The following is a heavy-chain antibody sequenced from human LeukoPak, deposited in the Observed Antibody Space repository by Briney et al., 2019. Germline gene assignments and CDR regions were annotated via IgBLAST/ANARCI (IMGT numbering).Heavy chain of an antibody. CDR1: GGSISSYY. Sequence: SETLSLTCTVSGGSISSYYWSWIRQPAGKGLEWIGRIYTSGSTNYNPSLKSRVTMSVDTSKNQFSLKLSSVTAADTAVYYCARDRLRWGLGPDAFDIWGQGTMVTVSS. CDR2: IYTSGST. V-gene: IGHV4-4*07. J-gene: IGHJ3*02. CDR3: ARDRLRWGLGPDAFDI. D-gene: IGHD4-23*01.